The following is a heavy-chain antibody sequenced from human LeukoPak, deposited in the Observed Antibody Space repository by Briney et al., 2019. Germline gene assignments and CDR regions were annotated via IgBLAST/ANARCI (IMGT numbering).Heavy chain of an antibody. CDR1: GGSISSSSYY. D-gene: IGHD1-26*01. V-gene: IGHV4-39*02. Sequence: SETLSLTCSVSGGSISSSSYYWGWIRQPPGKGLEWIGSIFYSGSTCYNASLQSRVTMSVDTSKNQFSLKLTSVTAADTALYYCAKDMGSGSYKGFLDHWGQGTLVTVSS. CDR3: AKDMGSGSYKGFLDH. J-gene: IGHJ4*02. CDR2: IFYSGST.